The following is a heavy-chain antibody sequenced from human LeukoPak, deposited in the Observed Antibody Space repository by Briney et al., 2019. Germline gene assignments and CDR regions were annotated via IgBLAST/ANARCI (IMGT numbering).Heavy chain of an antibody. V-gene: IGHV3-53*04. CDR2: IYSGGTT. CDR1: GFIVSGNH. Sequence: GGSLRLSCGASGFIVSGNHMSWVRQAPGKGLEWVSVIYSGGTTYYADPVKGRFTVSRHNSNNTLYPQMNSLRTEDTAVYFCVRHYRYSFGPNFYYYVMDVWGQGTTVTVSS. CDR3: VRHYRYSFGPNFYYYVMDV. D-gene: IGHD5-18*01. J-gene: IGHJ6*02.